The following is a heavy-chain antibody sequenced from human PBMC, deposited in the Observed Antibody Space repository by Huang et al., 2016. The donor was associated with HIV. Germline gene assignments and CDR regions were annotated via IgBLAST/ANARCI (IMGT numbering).Heavy chain of an antibody. V-gene: IGHV3-7*01. J-gene: IGHJ4*02. Sequence: EVQLVESGGGLVQPGGSLRLSCAASGFSFSSSWMSWVRQVPGKGVGWVANRRGDGGDKSHVDYVKGRFTISRDNAKNSLYLPMDSLGVGDTAVYYCARDQEGALDYWGQGVLVTVSS. CDR1: GFSFSSSW. CDR2: RRGDGGDK. D-gene: IGHD3-16*01. CDR3: ARDQEGALDY.